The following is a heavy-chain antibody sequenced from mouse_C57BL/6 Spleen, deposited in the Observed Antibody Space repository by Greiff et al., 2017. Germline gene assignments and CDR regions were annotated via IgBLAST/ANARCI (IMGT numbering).Heavy chain of an antibody. CDR1: GFTFSSYA. CDR2: ISDGGSYT. CDR3: ARAPGYFNY. V-gene: IGHV5-4*03. J-gene: IGHJ2*01. D-gene: IGHD3-1*01. Sequence: EVKLVESGGGLVKPGGSLKLSCAASGFTFSSYAMSWVRQTPDKRLEWVATISDGGSYTYYPYNEKGRFTISRDNAKNNLYLQISHLKSEDTAMYYCARAPGYFNYWGQGTTLTVSS.